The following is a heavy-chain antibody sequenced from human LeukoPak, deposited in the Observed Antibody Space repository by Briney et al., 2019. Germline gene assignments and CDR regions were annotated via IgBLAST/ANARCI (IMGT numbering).Heavy chain of an antibody. CDR3: ARGEFAWIQGSYGMNV. J-gene: IGHJ6*02. CDR2: IKQDGSDK. CDR1: GFTFTDYW. D-gene: IGHD5-18*01. V-gene: IGHV3-7*01. Sequence: PGGSLRLSCAASGFTFTDYWMTWVRQASGKGPEWVANIKQDGSDKYYVDSVKGRFTISRDNAKNALHLQMNSLRAEDTAVYYCARGEFAWIQGSYGMNVWGQGTTVTVSS.